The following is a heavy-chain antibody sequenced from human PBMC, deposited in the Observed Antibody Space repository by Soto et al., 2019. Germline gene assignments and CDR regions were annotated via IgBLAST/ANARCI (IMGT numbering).Heavy chain of an antibody. CDR3: ARDPQRCSGGSCYLDP. CDR1: CGSIISYY. D-gene: IGHD2-15*01. CDR2: IYTSGST. V-gene: IGHV4-4*07. Sequence: PSETLSLTCTFSCGSIISYYRSWIRQPAGKGLEWIGRIYTSGSTNYNPSLKSRVTMSVDTSKNQFSLKLSSVTAADTAVYYCARDPQRCSGGSCYLDPWGQGTLVTVSS. J-gene: IGHJ5*02.